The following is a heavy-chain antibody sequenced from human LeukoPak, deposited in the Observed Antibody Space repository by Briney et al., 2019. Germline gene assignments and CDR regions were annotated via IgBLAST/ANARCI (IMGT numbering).Heavy chain of an antibody. V-gene: IGHV4-59*12. CDR3: ARDRVSGSLNWFDP. CDR2: LYYSGST. J-gene: IGHJ5*02. Sequence: PSETLSLTCTVSGGSISSYYWSWIRQPPGKGLEWIGYLYYSGSTNYNPSLKSRVTISVDTSKNQFSLKLSSVTAADTAVYYCARDRVSGSLNWFDPWGQGTLVTVSS. D-gene: IGHD1-26*01. CDR1: GGSISSYY.